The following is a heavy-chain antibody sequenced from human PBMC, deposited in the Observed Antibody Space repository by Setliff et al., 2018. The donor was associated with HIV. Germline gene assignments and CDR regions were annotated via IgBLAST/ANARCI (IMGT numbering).Heavy chain of an antibody. V-gene: IGHV1-69*05. CDR2: IIPIFGTA. CDR1: GGTFSSYA. J-gene: IGHJ3*01. CDR3: ARDCSGGTCHSGGGYDTFDF. Sequence: SVKVSCKASGGTFSSYAISWVRQAPGQGLEWMGGIIPIFGTANYAQKFQGRVTITTDESTSTAYMELSSLRSEDTAVYYCARDCSGGTCHSGGGYDTFDFWGQGTMVTVSS. D-gene: IGHD2-15*01.